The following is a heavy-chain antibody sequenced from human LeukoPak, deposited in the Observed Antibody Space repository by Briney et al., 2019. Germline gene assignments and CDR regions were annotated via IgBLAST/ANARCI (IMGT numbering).Heavy chain of an antibody. Sequence: GGSLRLSCAASGFTFSSYAMRWVRQAPGEGLEWGSAISGSGGSTYYADSVKGRFTISRDNFKNTLYLQMNSLRAEATDVYSCAKGLGPHLDEQQLVPPFDYWRQGTLVTVPS. D-gene: IGHD6-13*01. J-gene: IGHJ4*02. CDR3: AKGLGPHLDEQQLVPPFDY. CDR2: ISGSGGST. CDR1: GFTFSSYA. V-gene: IGHV3-23*01.